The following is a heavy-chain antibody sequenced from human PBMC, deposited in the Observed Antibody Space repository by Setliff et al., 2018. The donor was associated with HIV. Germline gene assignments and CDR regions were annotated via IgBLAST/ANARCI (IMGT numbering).Heavy chain of an antibody. D-gene: IGHD3-22*01. V-gene: IGHV4-59*01. CDR3: ARGRSRYYYDGSGYYVDY. J-gene: IGHJ4*02. CDR1: GGSISSYY. CDR2: IYTSGST. Sequence: SETLSLTCTVSGGSISSYYWSWIRQPPGKGLEWIGYIYTSGSTNYNPSLKSRVTISVDTSKNQFSLKLSSVTAADTAVYYCARGRSRYYYDGSGYYVDYWGQGTPVTVSS.